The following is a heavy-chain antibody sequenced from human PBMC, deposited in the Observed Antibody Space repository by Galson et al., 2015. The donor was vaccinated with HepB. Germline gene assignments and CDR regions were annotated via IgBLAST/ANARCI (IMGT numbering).Heavy chain of an antibody. J-gene: IGHJ4*02. CDR1: GFTFNIYS. CDR2: ITSDTRTI. D-gene: IGHD6-19*01. CDR3: ARSVAGSFDY. V-gene: IGHV3-48*01. Sequence: SLRLSCAASGFTFNIYSMNWVRQAPGKGLEWVSYITSDTRTINYADSVKGRFTIFRDNARNSLYLQMNSLRLDDTAVYYCARSVAGSFDYWGQGTVVTVSS.